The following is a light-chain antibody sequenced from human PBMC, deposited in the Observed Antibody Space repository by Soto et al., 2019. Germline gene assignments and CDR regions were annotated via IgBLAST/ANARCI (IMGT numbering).Light chain of an antibody. Sequence: DIQMTQSPSSLSASVGDRFTITCQVSQDISNYLNWYQQKPGKAPKLLIYDASSLESGVPSRFSGSGSGTEFTLTISSLQPGDFATYYCQQYNSYSPETFGQGTKVDIK. CDR1: QDISNY. V-gene: IGKV1-5*01. J-gene: IGKJ1*01. CDR2: DAS. CDR3: QQYNSYSPET.